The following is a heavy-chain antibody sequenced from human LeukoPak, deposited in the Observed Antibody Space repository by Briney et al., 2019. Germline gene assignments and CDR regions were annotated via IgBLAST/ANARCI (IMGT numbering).Heavy chain of an antibody. J-gene: IGHJ6*02. V-gene: IGHV4-59*01. CDR2: IYYSGST. CDR3: ARGTPDYYGSGSYLDYYYYGMDV. D-gene: IGHD3-10*01. Sequence: MTSETLSLTCTVSGGSISSYYWSWIRQPPGKGLEWIGYIYYSGSTNYNPSLKSRVTISVDTSKNQFSLKLSSVTAADTAVYYCARGTPDYYGSGSYLDYYYYGMDVWGLGTSVTVSS. CDR1: GGSISSYY.